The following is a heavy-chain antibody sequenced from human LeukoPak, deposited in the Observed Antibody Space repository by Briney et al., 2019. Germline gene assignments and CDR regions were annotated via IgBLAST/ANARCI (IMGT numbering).Heavy chain of an antibody. V-gene: IGHV3-74*01. D-gene: IGHD3-16*01. CDR3: ARESHYAGNSAWDY. J-gene: IGHJ4*02. CDR2: INTDGSSI. Sequence: GGSLRLSCAASGFTFSSHWMHWVRQAPGKGLVWVSRINTDGSSISYADSVKGRFTISRDNSKNTLYLQMNSLRAEDTAVYYCARESHYAGNSAWDYWGQGTLVTVSS. CDR1: GFTFSSHW.